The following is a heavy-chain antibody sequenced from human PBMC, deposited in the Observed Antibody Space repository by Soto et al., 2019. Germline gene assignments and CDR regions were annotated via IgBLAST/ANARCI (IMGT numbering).Heavy chain of an antibody. V-gene: IGHV4-59*01. CDR1: GGSISSYY. Sequence: PTETLSLTCTVSGGSISSYYWSWIRQPPGKGLEWIGYIYYSGSTNYNPSLKSRVTISVDTSKNQFSLKLSSVTAAVTAVYYCARLREMATIRYFDYWGQGTLVTVSS. J-gene: IGHJ4*02. CDR2: IYYSGST. CDR3: ARLREMATIRYFDY. D-gene: IGHD5-12*01.